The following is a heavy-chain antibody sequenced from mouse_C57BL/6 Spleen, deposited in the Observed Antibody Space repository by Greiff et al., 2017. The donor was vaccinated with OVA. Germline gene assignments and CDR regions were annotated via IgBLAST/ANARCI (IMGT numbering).Heavy chain of an antibody. Sequence: EVQLVESGGGLVQPGGSLKLSCAASGFTFSDYYMYWVRQTPEKRLEWVAYISNGGGSTYYPDTVKGRFTISRDNAKNTLYLQMSRLKSEDTAMYYCARSTVVGAMDYWGQGTSVTGSS. CDR1: GFTFSDYY. CDR2: ISNGGGST. J-gene: IGHJ4*01. CDR3: ARSTVVGAMDY. D-gene: IGHD1-1*01. V-gene: IGHV5-12*01.